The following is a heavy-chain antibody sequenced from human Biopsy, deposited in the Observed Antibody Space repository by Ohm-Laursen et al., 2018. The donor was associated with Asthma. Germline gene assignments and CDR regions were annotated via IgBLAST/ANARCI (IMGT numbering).Heavy chain of an antibody. CDR1: GFMFSDYV. V-gene: IGHV3-30-3*01. CDR2: ISYDGTNT. D-gene: IGHD5-12*01. CDR3: ARDSPSDSDFDYYYFDY. Sequence: SLRLSCAASGFMFSDYVFHWVRQAPGKGLEWVAIISYDGTNTYYADSVKGRFTISRDNSKNTLYLQMNGLKAEDTAVYYCARDSPSDSDFDYYYFDYWGQGSLVTVSS. J-gene: IGHJ4*02.